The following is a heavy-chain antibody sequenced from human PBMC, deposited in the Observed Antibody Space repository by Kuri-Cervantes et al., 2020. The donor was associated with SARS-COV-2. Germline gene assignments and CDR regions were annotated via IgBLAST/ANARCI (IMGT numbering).Heavy chain of an antibody. CDR2: ISGSGGST. Sequence: GESLKISCAASGFTFSSYAMSWVRQAPGKGLEWVSAISGSGGSTYYADSVKGRFTISRDNSKNTLYLQMNSLRAEDTAVYYCVKDASPIDPMFDYWGQGTLVTVSS. J-gene: IGHJ4*02. D-gene: IGHD3-9*01. CDR3: VKDASPIDPMFDY. V-gene: IGHV3-23*01. CDR1: GFTFSSYA.